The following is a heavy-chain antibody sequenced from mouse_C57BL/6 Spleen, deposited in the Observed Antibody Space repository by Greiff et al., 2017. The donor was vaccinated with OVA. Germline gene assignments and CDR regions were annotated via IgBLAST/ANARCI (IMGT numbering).Heavy chain of an antibody. CDR1: GYTFTDYE. Sequence: VKVVESGAELVRPGASVTLSCKASGYTFTDYEMHWVKQTPVHGLEWIGAIDPETGGTAYNQKFKGKAILTADKSSSTAYMELRSLTSEDSAVYYCTRNYGKRYWYFDVWGTGTTVTVSS. V-gene: IGHV1-15*01. J-gene: IGHJ1*03. CDR3: TRNYGKRYWYFDV. D-gene: IGHD2-1*01. CDR2: IDPETGGT.